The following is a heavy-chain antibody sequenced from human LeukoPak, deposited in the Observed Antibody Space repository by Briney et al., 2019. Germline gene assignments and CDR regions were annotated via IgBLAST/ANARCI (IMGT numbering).Heavy chain of an antibody. D-gene: IGHD3-22*01. Sequence: PGGSLRLSCAASGFTFSRYAMSWVRQAPGKGLECVLAISGSGCSTYYADSVKGRFTISRDNSKNTLYPQMNSLRAEDTAVYYCAKASAMIVVVSKHFDYWGQGTLVTVSS. V-gene: IGHV3-23*01. J-gene: IGHJ4*02. CDR3: AKASAMIVVVSKHFDY. CDR2: ISGSGCST. CDR1: GFTFSRYA.